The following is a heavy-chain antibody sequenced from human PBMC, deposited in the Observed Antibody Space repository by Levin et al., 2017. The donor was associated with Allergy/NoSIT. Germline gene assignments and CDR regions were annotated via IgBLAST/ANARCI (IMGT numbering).Heavy chain of an antibody. CDR2: ISYDGSNK. J-gene: IGHJ6*02. Sequence: GSLRLSCAASGFTFSSYAMHWVRQAPGKGLEWVAVISYDGSNKYYADSVKGRFTISRDNSKNTLYLQMNSLRAEDTAVYYCARAGYSSSWYGNYYYYYGMDVWGQGTTVTVSS. CDR1: GFTFSSYA. CDR3: ARAGYSSSWYGNYYYYYGMDV. V-gene: IGHV3-30-3*01. D-gene: IGHD6-13*01.